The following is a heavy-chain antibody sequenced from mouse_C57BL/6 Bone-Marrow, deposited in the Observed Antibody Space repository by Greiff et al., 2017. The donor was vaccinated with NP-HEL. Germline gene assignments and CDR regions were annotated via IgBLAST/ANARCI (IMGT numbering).Heavy chain of an antibody. CDR3: TRVRCDRGYYFDY. CDR1: GYTFTDYE. J-gene: IGHJ2*01. V-gene: IGHV1-15*01. D-gene: IGHD2-13*01. CDR2: IDPETGGT. Sequence: QVQLQQSGAELVRPGASVTLSCKASGYTFTDYEMHWVKQTPVHGLEWIGAIDPETGGTAYNQKFKGKAILTADKSSSTAYMQLRSLTSEDSAVYYCTRVRCDRGYYFDYWGQGTTLTVSS.